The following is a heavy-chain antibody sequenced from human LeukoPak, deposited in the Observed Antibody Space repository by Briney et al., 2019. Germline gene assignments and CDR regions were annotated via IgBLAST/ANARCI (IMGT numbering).Heavy chain of an antibody. CDR3: ARRRRPRRYGSGDEDY. V-gene: IGHV4-34*01. D-gene: IGHD3-10*01. J-gene: IGHJ4*02. Sequence: SETLSLTCAVYGGSFSGYYWSWIRQPPGKGLEWNGEINHSGSTNYNPSLKSRVTISVDTSKNQFSLKLSSVTAADTAVYYCARRRRPRRYGSGDEDYWGQGTLVTVSS. CDR2: INHSGST. CDR1: GGSFSGYY.